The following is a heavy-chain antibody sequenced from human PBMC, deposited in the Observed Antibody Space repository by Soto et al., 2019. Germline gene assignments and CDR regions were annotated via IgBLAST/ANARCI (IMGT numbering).Heavy chain of an antibody. CDR2: IWYDGSNK. CDR3: ARAKHTYYYDSSGYYYYYYGMDV. Sequence: QVQLVESGGGVVQPGRSLRLSCAASGFTFSSYGMHWVRQAPGKGLEWVAVIWYDGSNKYYADSVKGRFTISRDNSKNTLYLQMNSLRAEDTAVYYCARAKHTYYYDSSGYYYYYYGMDVWGQGTTVTVSS. D-gene: IGHD3-22*01. V-gene: IGHV3-33*01. J-gene: IGHJ6*02. CDR1: GFTFSSYG.